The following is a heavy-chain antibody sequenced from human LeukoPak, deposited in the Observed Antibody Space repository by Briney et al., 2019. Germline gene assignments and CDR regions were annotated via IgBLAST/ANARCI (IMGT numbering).Heavy chain of an antibody. J-gene: IGHJ5*02. CDR2: ISGSGGST. V-gene: IGHV3-23*01. CDR1: GFTFSTYA. CDR3: AKDAKWVLVSWFDP. D-gene: IGHD1-26*01. Sequence: GESLRLSCAASGFTFSTYAMSWVRQAPGKGLEGVSGISGSGGSTYTADSVKGRLTISRDNSKNTLYLQMKSLRAEDTAVYYCAKDAKWVLVSWFDPWGQGTLVTVSS.